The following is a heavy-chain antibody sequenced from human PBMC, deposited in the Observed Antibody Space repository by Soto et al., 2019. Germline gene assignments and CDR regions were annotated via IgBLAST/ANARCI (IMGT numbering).Heavy chain of an antibody. CDR3: ARGRGASDLWFGELEPLDY. V-gene: IGHV3-53*04. CDR1: GFTVSSNY. Sequence: PGGSLRLSCAASGFTVSSNYMSWVRQAPGRGLEWVSVIYSGGSTYYADSVKGRFTISRHNSKNTLYLQMNSLRAEDTAVYYCARGRGASDLWFGELEPLDYWGQGTLVTVSS. CDR2: IYSGGST. D-gene: IGHD3-10*01. J-gene: IGHJ4*02.